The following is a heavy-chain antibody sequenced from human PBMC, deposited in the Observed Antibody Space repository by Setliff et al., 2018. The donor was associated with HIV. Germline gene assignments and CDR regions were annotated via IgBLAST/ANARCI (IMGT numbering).Heavy chain of an antibody. Sequence: SETLSLTCTVSGDSIRGYYWSWIRQPPGKGLEWMGYVFYTGFAAYNPSLKSRLTISVDTSKSQFSLRLTSVTAADTAIYYCARSLVPSGYYYGRHAFDIWGQGTKVTVSS. CDR2: VFYTGFA. CDR1: GDSIRGYY. J-gene: IGHJ3*02. D-gene: IGHD3-22*01. CDR3: ARSLVPSGYYYGRHAFDI. V-gene: IGHV4-59*08.